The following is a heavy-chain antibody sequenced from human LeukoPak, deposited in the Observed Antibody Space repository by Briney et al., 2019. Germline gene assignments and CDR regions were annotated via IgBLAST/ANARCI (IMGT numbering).Heavy chain of an antibody. D-gene: IGHD1-7*01. J-gene: IGHJ4*02. Sequence: GGSLRLSCTASGFTFSNYGMHWVRQAPGKGLEWVAVIWFDGSKTYSADSVKGRFTISRDNSKNTLYLQMNSLRAEDTAVYYCATAGTTWPWGQGTLVTVSS. V-gene: IGHV3-33*01. CDR1: GFTFSNYG. CDR3: ATAGTTWP. CDR2: IWFDGSKT.